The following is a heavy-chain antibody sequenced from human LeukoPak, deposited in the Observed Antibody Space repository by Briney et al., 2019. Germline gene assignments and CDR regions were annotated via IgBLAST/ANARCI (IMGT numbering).Heavy chain of an antibody. CDR3: ARDPGTGGGVFDI. D-gene: IGHD3-16*01. CDR1: GYTFTDYY. V-gene: IGHV1-2*06. J-gene: IGHJ3*02. CDR2: IIPNSGGR. Sequence: ASVKVSCKASGYTFTDYYINWVRQAPGHGLEWMGRIIPNSGGRDYAQRFQGRVTMTRDTYTSTAYMELHRLTYDDTAMYYCARDPGTGGGVFDIWDQGTVVTVSS.